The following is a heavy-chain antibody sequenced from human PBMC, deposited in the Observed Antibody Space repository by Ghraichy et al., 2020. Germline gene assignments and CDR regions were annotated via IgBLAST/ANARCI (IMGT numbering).Heavy chain of an antibody. Sequence: SENLSLTCTVSGGSISSFYWSWIRQPPGKGLEWITYIYYSGSTNYNPSLKSRVTTSVDTSKNQFSLRLSSVTAADTAVYYCARVYYDVLYAFDIWGQGTMVTVSS. J-gene: IGHJ3*02. V-gene: IGHV4-59*08. CDR2: IYYSGST. CDR1: GGSISSFY. CDR3: ARVYYDVLYAFDI. D-gene: IGHD3-10*02.